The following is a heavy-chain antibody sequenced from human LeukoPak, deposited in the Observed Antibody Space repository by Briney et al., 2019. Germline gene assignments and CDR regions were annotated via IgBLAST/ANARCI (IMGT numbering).Heavy chain of an antibody. V-gene: IGHV1-2*04. CDR3: ARVLENSGSYPIGY. CDR1: GYTFTGYY. J-gene: IGHJ4*02. CDR2: INPNSGGT. Sequence: ASVRVSFKASGYTFTGYYMHWVRQAPGQGREWMGWINPNSGGTNYAQKFQGWVTMTRDTSISTAYMELSRLRSDDTAVYYCARVLENSGSYPIGYWGQGTLVTVSS. D-gene: IGHD1-26*01.